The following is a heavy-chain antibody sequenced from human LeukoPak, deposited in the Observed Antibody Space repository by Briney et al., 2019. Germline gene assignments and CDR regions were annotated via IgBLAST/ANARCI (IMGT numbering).Heavy chain of an antibody. Sequence: PGGSXXXSXAXSGFTXTXXXXXXXRXAPXXXXEWIXXXXTXXGTXXXXXSXXXRXTIXXDXAKNSLYLQMNSLRVEDTAIYYCARLSSGTFDIWGQGTKVTVSS. CDR1: GFTXTXXX. CDR2: XXTXXGTX. V-gene: IGHV3-48*03. J-gene: IGHJ3*02. D-gene: IGHD1-14*01. CDR3: ARLSSGTFDI.